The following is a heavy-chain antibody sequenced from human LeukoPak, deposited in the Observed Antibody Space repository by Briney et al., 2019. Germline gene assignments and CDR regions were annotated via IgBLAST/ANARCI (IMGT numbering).Heavy chain of an antibody. CDR2: IYTSGST. J-gene: IGHJ3*02. Sequence: EPSQTLPLTCTVSGGSISSYYWSWIRQPAGKGLEWIGRIYTSGSTNYNPTLKSRVTMSVDTSKNQFSLKLSSVTAADTAVYYCARDRSTSWDDAFDIWGQGTMVTVSS. V-gene: IGHV4-4*07. CDR3: ARDRSTSWDDAFDI. CDR1: GGSISSYY. D-gene: IGHD2-2*01.